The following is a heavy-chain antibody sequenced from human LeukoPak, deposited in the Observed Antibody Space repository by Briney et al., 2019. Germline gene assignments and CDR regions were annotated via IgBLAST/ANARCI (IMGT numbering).Heavy chain of an antibody. CDR1: GYTFTSYG. J-gene: IGHJ4*02. CDR3: ARVLYASRVLRYFDWLHPFDY. CDR2: ISAYNGST. Sequence: ASVKVSCKASGYTFTSYGISWVRQAPGQGLEWMGWISAYNGSTNYAQKLQGRVTMTTDTSTSTAYMELRSLRSDDTAVYYCARVLYASRVLRYFDWLHPFDYWGQGTLVTVSS. D-gene: IGHD3-9*01. V-gene: IGHV1-18*01.